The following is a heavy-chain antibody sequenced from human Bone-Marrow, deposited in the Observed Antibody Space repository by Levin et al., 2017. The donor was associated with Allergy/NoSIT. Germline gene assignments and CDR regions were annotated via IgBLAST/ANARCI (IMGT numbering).Heavy chain of an antibody. CDR3: ARFIINYYASGSYYKGLDY. CDR1: GYTFTTYD. V-gene: IGHV1-8*01. Sequence: WASVKVSCKASGYTFTTYDINWVRQATGQGLEWMGWMNPNSGNTGYAQKFQGRVTMTRNTSISTAYMELSSLRSEDTAVYYCARFIINYYASGSYYKGLDYWGQGTLVTVSS. J-gene: IGHJ4*02. CDR2: MNPNSGNT. D-gene: IGHD3-10*01.